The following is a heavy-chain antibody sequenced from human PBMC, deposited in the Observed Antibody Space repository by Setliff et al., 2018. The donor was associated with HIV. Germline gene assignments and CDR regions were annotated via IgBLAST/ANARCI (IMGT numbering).Heavy chain of an antibody. J-gene: IGHJ5*02. Sequence: GASVKVSCKASGYTFTTYGMNWVRQAPGQGLEWMGWINTNTGNPTYAQGFTGGRFVFSLDTSVTTAYLQISSLKAEDTAIYYCATRRLVRLGDLKNWFDPWGQGTLVTVSS. D-gene: IGHD3-16*01. CDR1: GYTFTTYG. CDR2: INTNTGNP. CDR3: ATRRLVRLGDLKNWFDP. V-gene: IGHV7-4-1*02.